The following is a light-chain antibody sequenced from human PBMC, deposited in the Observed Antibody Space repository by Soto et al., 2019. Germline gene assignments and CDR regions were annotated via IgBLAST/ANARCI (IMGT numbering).Light chain of an antibody. V-gene: IGKV3D-15*01. J-gene: IGKJ1*01. CDR2: DAS. CDR1: QSVSYY. Sequence: EILMTQSPATLSVSPWERVTFSCRASQSVSYYLAWYQQKPGQAPRLLIYDASTRATGIPTRFSGSGSGTDFTLSITRLEPEDFAVYYCQQYETSLGLTFGQGTKVDIK. CDR3: QQYETSLGLT.